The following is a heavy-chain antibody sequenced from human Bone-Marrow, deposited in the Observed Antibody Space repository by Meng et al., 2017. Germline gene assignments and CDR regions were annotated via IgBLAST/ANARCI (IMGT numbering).Heavy chain of an antibody. J-gene: IGHJ4*02. CDR2: IGNKKEGRTT. CDR1: GESFDTAW. Sequence: EGDLVGAGGGLVGAGGSLRVAVVASGESFDTAWMTWVRQAPGKGLEWVGRIGNKKEGRTTDYAAPVKGRFTISSDESKNTFYLQMNSLKSEDTAVYYCIAWYLGFWGQGTLVTVSS. V-gene: IGHV3-15*04. CDR3: IAWYLGF.